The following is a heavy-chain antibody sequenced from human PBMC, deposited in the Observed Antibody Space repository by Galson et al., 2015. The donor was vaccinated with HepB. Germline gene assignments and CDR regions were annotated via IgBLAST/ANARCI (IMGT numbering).Heavy chain of an antibody. CDR3: VTRYPGDAYSFYT. D-gene: IGHD7-27*01. Sequence: CAISGDSVSSNSAAWNWIRQSPSRGLEWLGRTYYRSKWFNDYAVSVRGRITIKPDTSKNQFALQLNSVTPEDTAVYYCVTRYPGDAYSFYTWGQGTLVTVSS. CDR2: TYYRSKWFN. CDR1: GDSVSSNSAA. J-gene: IGHJ3*02. V-gene: IGHV6-1*01.